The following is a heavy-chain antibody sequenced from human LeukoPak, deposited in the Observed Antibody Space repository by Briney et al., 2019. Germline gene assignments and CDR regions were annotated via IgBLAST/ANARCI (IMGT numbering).Heavy chain of an antibody. CDR1: GFTFSSYS. D-gene: IGHD3-10*01. CDR2: ISSSSSYI. J-gene: IGHJ4*02. Sequence: GGSLRLSCAASGFTFSSYSMNWVRQAPGKGLEWVSSISSSSSYIYYADSVKGRFTISRDNVKNSLYLQMNSLRAEDTAVYYCARDRSGLLWFGELNYFDYWGQGTLVTVSS. V-gene: IGHV3-21*01. CDR3: ARDRSGLLWFGELNYFDY.